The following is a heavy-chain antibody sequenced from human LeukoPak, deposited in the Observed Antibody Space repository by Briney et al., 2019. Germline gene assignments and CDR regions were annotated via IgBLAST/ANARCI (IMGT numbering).Heavy chain of an antibody. J-gene: IGHJ1*01. CDR3: ATTWAASGAQYFQH. CDR1: GGSMRSYY. CDR2: IYYSGST. Sequence: SESLSLTCTVSGGSMRSYYWSWIRQPPGKGLEWIGYIYYSGSTNYNPSLEGRVSISVDTSKNQFSLNLRSVTAADTAVYYCATTWAASGAQYFQHWGQGTLVTV. V-gene: IGHV4-59*01. D-gene: IGHD2-15*01.